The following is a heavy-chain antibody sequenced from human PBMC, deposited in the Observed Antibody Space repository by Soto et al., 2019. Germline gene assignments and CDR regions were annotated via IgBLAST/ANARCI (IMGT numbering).Heavy chain of an antibody. CDR3: TRLLDCIGGSCQNPYYYCYMDV. Sequence: GGSLRLSCAASGFTFSGSAMHWVRQASGKGLEWVGRIRSKANSYATAYAASVKGRFTISRDDSKNTAYLQMNSLKTEDTAVYYCTRLLDCIGGSCQNPYYYCYMDVWGKGTTVTVSS. V-gene: IGHV3-73*01. CDR1: GFTFSGSA. CDR2: IRSKANSYAT. J-gene: IGHJ6*03. D-gene: IGHD2-15*01.